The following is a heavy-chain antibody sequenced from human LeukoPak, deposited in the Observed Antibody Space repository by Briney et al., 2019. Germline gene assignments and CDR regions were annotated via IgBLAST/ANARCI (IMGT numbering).Heavy chain of an antibody. CDR2: IYYSGST. CDR3: ARVEGYGSGSYYNF. J-gene: IGHJ4*02. V-gene: IGHV4-59*01. Sequence: SETLSLTCTVSGGSISSYYWSWIRQPPGKGLEWIGYIYYSGSTNYNPSLKSRVTISVDTSKNQFSLKLSSVTAADTAVYYCARVEGYGSGSYYNFGGQGTLVTVSS. CDR1: GGSISSYY. D-gene: IGHD3-10*01.